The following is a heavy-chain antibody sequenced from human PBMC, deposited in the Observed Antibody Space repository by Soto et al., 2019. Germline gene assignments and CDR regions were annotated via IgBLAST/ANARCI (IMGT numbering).Heavy chain of an antibody. J-gene: IGHJ6*02. CDR2: IYTSGST. V-gene: IGHV4-4*07. CDR3: AREGASGFGMDV. Sequence: VQLQESGPGLVKPSETLSLTCNVSGGSIRSYYWSWVRQPAGKPLEWIGRIYTSGSTNYNPSLTSRVSMSVDTSKNQFSLEVTSVTAADTAVYYCAREGASGFGMDVWGLGTTVTVSS. CDR1: GGSIRSYY. D-gene: IGHD1-26*01.